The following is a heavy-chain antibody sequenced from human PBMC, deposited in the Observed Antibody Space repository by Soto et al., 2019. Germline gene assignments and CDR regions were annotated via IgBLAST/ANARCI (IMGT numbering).Heavy chain of an antibody. V-gene: IGHV4-30-4*01. J-gene: IGHJ4*02. CDR2: IHSGGTT. CDR3: ARGPSGDKVDY. CDR1: GASIRHGYYS. D-gene: IGHD1-26*01. Sequence: QVQLQEPGPRLVEPSHTLSLTCTVSGASIRHGYYSWSWIRQSPRTGLEWIGHIHSGGTTYSHPSLKSRLPISVDMSTNQFSLKLSSLTAADTAVYYCARGPSGDKVDYWGQGTLVTVSS.